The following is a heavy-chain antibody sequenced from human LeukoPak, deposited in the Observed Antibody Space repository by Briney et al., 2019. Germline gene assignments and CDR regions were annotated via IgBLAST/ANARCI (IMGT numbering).Heavy chain of an antibody. D-gene: IGHD3-16*02. CDR1: GFTFSSYE. CDR3: GRALGGVIVFPNWFDP. CDR2: ISSSGSTI. V-gene: IGHV3-48*03. J-gene: IGHJ5*02. Sequence: GGSLRLSCAASGFTFSSYEMNWVRQAPGKGLEWVSYISSSGSTIYYADSVKGRFTISRDNAKNSLYLQMNSLRAEDTAVYYWGRALGGVIVFPNWFDPWGQGTLVTVSS.